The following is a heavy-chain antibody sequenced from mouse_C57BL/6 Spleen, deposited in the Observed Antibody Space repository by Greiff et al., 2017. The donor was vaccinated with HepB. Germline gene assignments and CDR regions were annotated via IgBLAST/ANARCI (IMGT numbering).Heavy chain of an antibody. J-gene: IGHJ2*01. V-gene: IGHV5-4*03. CDR3: ARAYYYGSSLHFDY. Sequence: EVNLVESGGGLVKPGGSLKLSCAASGFTFSSYAMSWVRQTPEKRLEWVATISDGGSYTYYPDNVKGRFTISRDNAKNNLYLQMSHLKSEDTAMYYCARAYYYGSSLHFDYWGQGTTLTVSS. CDR1: GFTFSSYA. CDR2: ISDGGSYT. D-gene: IGHD1-1*01.